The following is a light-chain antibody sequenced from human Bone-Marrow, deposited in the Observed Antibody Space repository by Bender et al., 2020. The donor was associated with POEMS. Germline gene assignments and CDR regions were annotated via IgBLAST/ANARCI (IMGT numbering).Light chain of an antibody. CDR2: GNT. CDR3: QSYDNSLSGWV. CDR1: SSNIGAGYD. V-gene: IGLV1-40*01. J-gene: IGLJ3*02. Sequence: QSVLTQPPSVSGAPGQRVTISCTGSSSNIGAGYDVHWYQQYSGTAPKLLIYGNTNRPSGVPDRFSGSKSGTSASLAITGLQAEDEADFYCQSYDNSLSGWVFGGGTKLTVL.